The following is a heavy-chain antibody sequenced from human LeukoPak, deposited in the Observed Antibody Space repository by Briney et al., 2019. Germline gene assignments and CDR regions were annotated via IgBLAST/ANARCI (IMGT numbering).Heavy chain of an antibody. D-gene: IGHD6-19*01. V-gene: IGHV4-59*01. Sequence: SETLSLTCTVSGGSISSYYWSWIRQPPGKGLEWIGYIYYVGITNYNPSLKSRVTISVDTSKNQFSLKLSSVTAADTAVYYCARRNPYSSGCLDYWGQGTLVTVSS. CDR3: ARRNPYSSGCLDY. CDR2: IYYVGIT. J-gene: IGHJ4*02. CDR1: GGSISSYY.